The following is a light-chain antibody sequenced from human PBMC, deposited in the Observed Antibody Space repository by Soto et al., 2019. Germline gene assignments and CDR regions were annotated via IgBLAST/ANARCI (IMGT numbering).Light chain of an antibody. V-gene: IGKV3-15*01. J-gene: IGKJ2*01. CDR2: GAS. CDR3: QQYNDWPPMYT. Sequence: EVVMTQSPATLPVSPGDRATLSCRASQNVNNNLAWYQQRPGQAPRLLVYGASTRATGIPARFSAGGSGTEFTLTISSVQSEDLAVYYCQQYNDWPPMYTFGQGSKLEIK. CDR1: QNVNNN.